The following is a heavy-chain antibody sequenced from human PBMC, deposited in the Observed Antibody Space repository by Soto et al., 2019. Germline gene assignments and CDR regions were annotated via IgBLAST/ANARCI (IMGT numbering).Heavy chain of an antibody. D-gene: IGHD1-1*01. Sequence: TSETLSLTCTVSGGSVSGGSYFWLWVRQPPGKGLEWIGYFYYSGSTKYNPSLKSRVTILEDTSKNQFSLKLNSVTAADTAVYYCAREGRMGTFDYWGQGALVTIS. CDR3: AREGRMGTFDY. J-gene: IGHJ4*02. CDR1: GGSVSGGSYF. CDR2: FYYSGST. V-gene: IGHV4-61*01.